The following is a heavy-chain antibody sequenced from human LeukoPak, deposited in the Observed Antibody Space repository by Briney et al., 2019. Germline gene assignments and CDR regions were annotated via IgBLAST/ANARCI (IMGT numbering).Heavy chain of an antibody. D-gene: IGHD1-1*01. CDR1: GFTFSKYA. Sequence: PGGSLRLPCAASGFTFSKYAMSWVRQVPEKGLEWVSGISGSGGSTYYADSVRGRFTISRDNSKNTLHLQMNSLRAEDTALYYCAEWNSVYWYFDLWGRGTLVTVSS. CDR3: AEWNSVYWYFDL. CDR2: ISGSGGST. J-gene: IGHJ2*01. V-gene: IGHV3-23*01.